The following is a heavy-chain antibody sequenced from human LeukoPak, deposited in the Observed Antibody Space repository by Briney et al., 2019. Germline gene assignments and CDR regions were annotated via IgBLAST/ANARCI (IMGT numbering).Heavy chain of an antibody. CDR3: AKQLGYCSDGSRYLPY. D-gene: IGHD2-15*01. CDR2: ISSNGGST. J-gene: IGHJ4*02. V-gene: IGHV3-64*04. Sequence: PGGSLRLSCSASRFTFSSYAMHWVRQAPGKGLEYVSAISSNGGSTYYADSVKGRFTISRDNSKNTLCLQMNSLRAEDTAVYYCAKQLGYCSDGSRYLPYWGQGTLVTVSS. CDR1: RFTFSSYA.